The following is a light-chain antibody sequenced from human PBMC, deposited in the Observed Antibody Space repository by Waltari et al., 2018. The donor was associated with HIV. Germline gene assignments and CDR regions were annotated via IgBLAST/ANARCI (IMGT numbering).Light chain of an antibody. CDR3: QQYGSSFT. V-gene: IGKV3-20*01. Sequence: ELVLTQSPGTLSLSPGARVTLSCRASQSVSSSYLAWYQQKPGQAPRLLIYGSSSRATGIPDRFSGSGSGTDFTLTISRLEPEDFAVYYCQQYGSSFTFGPGTKVDIK. CDR2: GSS. J-gene: IGKJ3*01. CDR1: QSVSSSY.